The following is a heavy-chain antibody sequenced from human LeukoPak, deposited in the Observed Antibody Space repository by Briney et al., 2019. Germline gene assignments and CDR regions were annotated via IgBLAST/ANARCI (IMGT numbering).Heavy chain of an antibody. CDR1: GFTFSSYA. V-gene: IGHV3-48*01. CDR3: ARGGLSSILIDGY. CDR2: ISSSSSTI. J-gene: IGHJ4*02. D-gene: IGHD3-22*01. Sequence: GGSLRLSCAASGFTFSSYAMSWVRQAPGKGLEWVSYISSSSSTIYYADSVKGRFTISRDNAKNSLYLQMNSLRAEDTAVYYCARGGLSSILIDGYWGQGTLVTVSS.